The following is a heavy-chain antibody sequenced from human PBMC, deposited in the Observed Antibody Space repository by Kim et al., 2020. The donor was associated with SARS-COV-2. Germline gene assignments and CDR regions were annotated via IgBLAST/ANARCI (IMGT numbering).Heavy chain of an antibody. CDR3: ARALRDSSGWTYYFDY. CDR1: GGSISSYY. Sequence: SETLSLTCTVSGGSISSYYWSWIRQPPGKGLEWIGYIYYSGSTNYNPSLKSRVTISVDTSKNQFSLKLSSVTAADTAVYYCARALRDSSGWTYYFDYWGQGTLVTVSS. J-gene: IGHJ4*02. D-gene: IGHD6-19*01. V-gene: IGHV4-59*01. CDR2: IYYSGST.